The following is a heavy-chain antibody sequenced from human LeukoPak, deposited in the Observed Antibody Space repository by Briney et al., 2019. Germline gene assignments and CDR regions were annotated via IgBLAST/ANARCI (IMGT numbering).Heavy chain of an antibody. CDR3: TQSNY. CDR1: GFTFNCSP. V-gene: IGHV3-73*01. Sequence: GSLRLSCAASGFTFNCSPILWVRQASGKGLEWVGRIRSNATAYAASVQGRCTISRDDSKSTAYLQLNSLKTEDTAVYYCTQSNYWGQGALVTVSS. CDR2: IRSNAT. J-gene: IGHJ4*02.